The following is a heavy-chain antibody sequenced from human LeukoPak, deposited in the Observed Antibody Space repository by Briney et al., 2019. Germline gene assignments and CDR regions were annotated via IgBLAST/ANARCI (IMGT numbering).Heavy chain of an antibody. Sequence: GESLMISCKGSGYSFTSYWISWVRQMAGKGREWMGRVDPSDSYTNYNPSFQGDVTISADKSISTAYLQWSSLKASDTAMYYCARRDRSDWSFDYWGQGTLVTVSS. CDR1: GYSFTSYW. J-gene: IGHJ4*02. CDR2: VDPSDSYT. CDR3: ARRDRSDWSFDY. V-gene: IGHV5-10-1*01. D-gene: IGHD6-19*01.